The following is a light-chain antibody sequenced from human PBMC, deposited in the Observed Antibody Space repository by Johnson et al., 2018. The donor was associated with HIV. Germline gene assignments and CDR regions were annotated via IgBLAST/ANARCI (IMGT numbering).Light chain of an antibody. CDR2: DNN. CDR1: SSNIGNNY. Sequence: QLVLTQPPSVSAAPGQKVTISCSGSSSNIGNNYVSWYQQLPGTAPKLLIYDNNKRPSGIPDRFSASKSGTSATLDITGLQTGDEADYYCGTWDSGLSGGLYLFGPGTKVTV. V-gene: IGLV1-51*01. CDR3: GTWDSGLSGGLYL. J-gene: IGLJ1*01.